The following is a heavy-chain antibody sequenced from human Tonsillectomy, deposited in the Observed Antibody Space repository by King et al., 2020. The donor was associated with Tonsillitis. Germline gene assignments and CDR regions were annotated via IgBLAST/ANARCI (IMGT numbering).Heavy chain of an antibody. Sequence: VQLVESGAEVKKPGASVKVSCKASGYTFTSYGISWVRQAPGQGLEWMGWISAYNGDTNYAQKLQGRVTMTTETSTSTASMELRSLRSDDTAVYYCARDGVGATGTNDAFDIWGQGTMVTVSS. CDR3: ARDGVGATGTNDAFDI. CDR2: ISAYNGDT. V-gene: IGHV1-18*04. J-gene: IGHJ3*02. D-gene: IGHD1-26*01. CDR1: GYTFTSYG.